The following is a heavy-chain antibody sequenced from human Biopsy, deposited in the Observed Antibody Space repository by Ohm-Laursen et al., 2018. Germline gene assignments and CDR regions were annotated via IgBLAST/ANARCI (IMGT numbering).Heavy chain of an antibody. V-gene: IGHV4-31*03. CDR2: ISYNERT. CDR1: GASVKTSGYF. D-gene: IGHD3-9*01. Sequence: SQTPSLTCSVSGASVKTSGYFWAWIRQRPGKGLEWIGYISYNERTHYNPSLTSRLAISFDTSNNRISLQLRSVSVADPAVYYCVREPKTGTAEAWYFDLWGRGSPVTVPS. J-gene: IGHJ2*01. CDR3: VREPKTGTAEAWYFDL.